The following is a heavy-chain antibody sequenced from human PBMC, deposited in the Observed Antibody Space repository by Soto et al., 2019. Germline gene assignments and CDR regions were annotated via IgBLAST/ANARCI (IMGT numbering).Heavy chain of an antibody. Sequence: ASVKVSCKASGGTFSSYAISWVRQAPGQGLEWMGGIIPIFGTANYAQKFQGRVTITADESTSTAYMELSSLRSEDTAVYYCAVAYYFWSGTTRSVDYYYGMDVWGQGTTVTVSS. D-gene: IGHD3-3*01. CDR3: AVAYYFWSGTTRSVDYYYGMDV. J-gene: IGHJ6*02. CDR1: GGTFSSYA. V-gene: IGHV1-69*13. CDR2: IIPIFGTA.